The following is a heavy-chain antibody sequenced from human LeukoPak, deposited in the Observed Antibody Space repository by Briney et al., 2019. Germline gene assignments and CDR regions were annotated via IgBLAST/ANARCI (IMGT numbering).Heavy chain of an antibody. CDR2: VSQTGSGIT. V-gene: IGHV4-34*01. D-gene: IGHD5-24*01. Sequence: SPSETLSLTCGVHGGSFSGYYWSWIRQPPGKGLEWIGEVSQTGSGITNYNPSLKSRVTISVDTSKNQFSLKLSSVTAADTAVYYCARARRGGYDYWGQGTLVTVSS. CDR3: ARARRGGYDY. CDR1: GGSFSGYY. J-gene: IGHJ4*02.